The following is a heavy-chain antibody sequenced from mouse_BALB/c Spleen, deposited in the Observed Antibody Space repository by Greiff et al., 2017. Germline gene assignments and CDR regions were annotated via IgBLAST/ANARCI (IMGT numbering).Heavy chain of an antibody. D-gene: IGHD2-4*01. CDR3: AREAITDYAVDY. CDR2: ISDGGSYT. Sequence: EVHLVESGGGLVKPGGSLTLSCAASGFTFSDYYMYWVRQTPEKRLEWVATISDGGSYTYYPDSVKGRFTISRDNANNNLYLQMSSLKSEDTAMYYCAREAITDYAVDYWGQGASVTVSS. J-gene: IGHJ4*01. V-gene: IGHV5-4*02. CDR1: GFTFSDYY.